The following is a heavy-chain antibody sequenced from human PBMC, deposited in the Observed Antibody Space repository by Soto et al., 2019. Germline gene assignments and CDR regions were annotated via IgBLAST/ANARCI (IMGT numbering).Heavy chain of an antibody. CDR2: IWYDGSHT. Sequence: QVQLVESGGGVVQPGRSLRLSCAASGFIFKDHAMHGVRQAAGKGLEWVAQIWYDGSHTYYTDSVKGRFTISRDNLKDMVYLQMDSLRAEDTAVYYCARDGQQLAPYAMDVWGQGTTVTVSS. V-gene: IGHV3-33*01. J-gene: IGHJ6*02. CDR1: GFIFKDHA. CDR3: ARDGQQLAPYAMDV. D-gene: IGHD1-1*01.